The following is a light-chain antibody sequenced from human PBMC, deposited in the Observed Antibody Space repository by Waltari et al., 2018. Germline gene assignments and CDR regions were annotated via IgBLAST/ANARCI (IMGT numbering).Light chain of an antibody. Sequence: IILTQSPATLSLSPGERATLSCRASQSVSTYLAWYQQKPGQAPRLLIYGASNRATGIPDRFSGSRSGTDFTLTISSLEPEDVGVYHCYQHSSGYSFGQGTKLEIK. CDR2: GAS. CDR3: YQHSSGYS. V-gene: IGKV3-11*01. CDR1: QSVSTY. J-gene: IGKJ2*03.